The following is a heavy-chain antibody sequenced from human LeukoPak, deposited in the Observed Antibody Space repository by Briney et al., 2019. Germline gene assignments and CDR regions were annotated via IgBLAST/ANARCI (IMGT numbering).Heavy chain of an antibody. V-gene: IGHV1-69*13. J-gene: IGHJ4*02. CDR3: ARGNRIQLWSLRYLLDY. CDR2: IIPIFGTA. Sequence: ASVKVSCKASGGTFSSYAISWVRQAPGQGLEWMGGIIPIFGTANYAQKFQGRVTITADESTSTAYMELSSLRSEDTAVYYCARGNRIQLWSLRYLLDYWGQGTLVTVSS. CDR1: GGTFSSYA. D-gene: IGHD5-18*01.